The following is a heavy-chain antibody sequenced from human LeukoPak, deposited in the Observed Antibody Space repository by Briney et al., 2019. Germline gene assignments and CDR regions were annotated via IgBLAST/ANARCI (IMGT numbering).Heavy chain of an antibody. Sequence: GGSLRLSCTASGFTFGDYAMSWFRQAPGKGLEWVGFIRSKAYGGTTEYAASVKGRFTISRDDSKSIAYLQMNSLKTEDTAVYYCTRDLIRYFDWLLDSDAFDIWGQGTMVTVSS. CDR1: GFTFGDYA. CDR2: IRSKAYGGTT. D-gene: IGHD3-9*01. CDR3: TRDLIRYFDWLLDSDAFDI. V-gene: IGHV3-49*03. J-gene: IGHJ3*02.